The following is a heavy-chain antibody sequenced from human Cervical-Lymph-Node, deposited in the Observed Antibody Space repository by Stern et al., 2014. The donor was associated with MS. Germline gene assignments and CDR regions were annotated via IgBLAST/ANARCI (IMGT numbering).Heavy chain of an antibody. Sequence: EVQLVESGGGMIQPGGSLRLSCVASGFSVSSNYMNWVRQAPGQGLEWVSVIYTGGDTYYADSVKGRFTVSRDNSKNTLYLQMNSLRVEDTAVYYCARRVVRALDPWGQGVLVTVSS. V-gene: IGHV3-53*01. CDR1: GFSVSSNY. J-gene: IGHJ5*02. CDR3: ARRVVRALDP. CDR2: IYTGGDT. D-gene: IGHD2-15*01.